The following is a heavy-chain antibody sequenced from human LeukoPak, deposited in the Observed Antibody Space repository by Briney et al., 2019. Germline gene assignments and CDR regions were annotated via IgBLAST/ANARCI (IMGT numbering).Heavy chain of an antibody. CDR1: GGSISSYY. V-gene: IGHV4-59*01. D-gene: IGHD3-9*01. CDR3: ARSQHRRYSTDY. CDR2: IYYSGST. J-gene: IGHJ4*02. Sequence: SETLSLTCTVSGGSISSYYWSWIRQPPGKGLEWIGYIYYSGSTDYNPSLKSRVTISVDTSKNQFSLKLSSVTAADTAVYYRARSQHRRYSTDYWGQGTLVTVSS.